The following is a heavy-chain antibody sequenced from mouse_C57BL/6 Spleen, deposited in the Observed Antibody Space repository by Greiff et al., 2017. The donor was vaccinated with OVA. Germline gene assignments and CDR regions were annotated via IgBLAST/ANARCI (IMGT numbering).Heavy chain of an antibody. D-gene: IGHD1-1*01. CDR1: GFSLTSYG. J-gene: IGHJ4*01. CDR3: AKKGYYYGSSYRYAMDY. V-gene: IGHV2-4*01. Sequence: VKLMESGPGLVQPSQSLSITCTVSGFSLTSYGVHWVRQPPGKGLEWLGVIWSGGSTDYNAAFISRLSISKDNSKSQVFFKMNSLQADDTAIYYCAKKGYYYGSSYRYAMDYWGQGTSVTVSS. CDR2: IWSGGST.